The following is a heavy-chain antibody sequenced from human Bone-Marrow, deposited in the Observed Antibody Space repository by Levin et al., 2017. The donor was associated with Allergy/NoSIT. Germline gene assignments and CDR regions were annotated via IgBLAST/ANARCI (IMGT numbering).Heavy chain of an antibody. V-gene: IGHV3-30*18. CDR1: GFTFSGYA. Sequence: PGGSLRLSCEASGFTFSGYAMHWVRQTPGKGLEWVALISYDETNKDYADSVKGRFIISRDNSRNTLYLQMYSLRVEDTAVYYCTKEGGSDVDEIAHDYWGQGTLVTVSS. CDR3: TKEGGSDVDEIAHDY. CDR2: ISYDETNK. D-gene: IGHD2-21*01. J-gene: IGHJ4*02.